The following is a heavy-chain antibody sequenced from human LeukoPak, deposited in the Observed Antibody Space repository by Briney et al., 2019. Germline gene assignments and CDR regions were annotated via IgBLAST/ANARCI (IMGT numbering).Heavy chain of an antibody. CDR2: IYSGGST. J-gene: IGHJ4*02. V-gene: IGHV3-53*05. Sequence: GGSLRLSCAASGFTVSSNYMSWVRQAPGKGLEWVSVIYSGGSTYYADSVKGRFTISRDNSKNTLYLQMNSLRPEDTAVYYCAKVRVGTAHFDYWGQGTLVTVSS. CDR1: GFTVSSNY. CDR3: AKVRVGTAHFDY. D-gene: IGHD2-15*01.